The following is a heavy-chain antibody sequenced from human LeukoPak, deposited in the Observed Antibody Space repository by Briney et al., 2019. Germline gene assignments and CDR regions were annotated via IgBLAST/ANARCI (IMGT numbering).Heavy chain of an antibody. D-gene: IGHD3-22*01. J-gene: IGHJ4*02. CDR3: AKRGVVIRVILVGFHKEAYYFDS. CDR1: GITLSNYG. Sequence: GGSLRLSCAVSGITLSNYGMSWVRQAPGKGLEWVAGISGSGGSTNYADSVKGRFTISRDNRKNTLYLQMNSLRVEDTAVYFCAKRGVVIRVILVGFHKEAYYFDSWAREPWSPSPQ. V-gene: IGHV3-23*01. CDR2: ISGSGGST.